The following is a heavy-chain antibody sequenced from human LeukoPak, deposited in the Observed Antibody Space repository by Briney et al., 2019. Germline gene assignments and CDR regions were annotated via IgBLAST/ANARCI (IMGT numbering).Heavy chain of an antibody. D-gene: IGHD6-19*01. J-gene: IGHJ3*02. V-gene: IGHV1-8*01. Sequence: GASVKVSCKASGYTFTSYDINWVRQATGQGLEWMGWMNPNSGNTGYAQKFQGRVTMTRNISISTAYMGLSSLRSEDTAVYYCARLHSSGWYGGDAFDIWGQGTMVTVSS. CDR1: GYTFTSYD. CDR3: ARLHSSGWYGGDAFDI. CDR2: MNPNSGNT.